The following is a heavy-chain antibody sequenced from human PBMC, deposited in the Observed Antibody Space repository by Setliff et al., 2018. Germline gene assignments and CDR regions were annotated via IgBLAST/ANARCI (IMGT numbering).Heavy chain of an antibody. CDR2: IQNSGDI. J-gene: IGHJ6*02. D-gene: IGHD3-3*01. Sequence: SETLSLTCNVSGVSISSYYWSRIRQAPGKGLESLGYIQNSGDINYNPSLKSRVTISVDTSTNQFSLKLTSVTAADTAVYYCARLSWNGLRYFGLDVWGQGTTVTVSS. V-gene: IGHV4-59*01. CDR1: GVSISSYY. CDR3: ARLSWNGLRYFGLDV.